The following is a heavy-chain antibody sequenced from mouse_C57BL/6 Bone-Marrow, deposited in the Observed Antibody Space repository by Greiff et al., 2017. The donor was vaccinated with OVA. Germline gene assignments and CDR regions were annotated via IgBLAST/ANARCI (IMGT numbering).Heavy chain of an antibody. J-gene: IGHJ3*01. D-gene: IGHD3-2*02. Sequence: QVHVKQSGAELVKPGASVKLSCKASGYTFTSYWMHWVKQRPGQGLEWIGMIHPNSGSTNYNEKFKSKATLTVDKSSSTAYMQLSSLTSEDSAVYYCARSGGRFAYWGQGTLVTVSA. CDR1: GYTFTSYW. CDR3: ARSGGRFAY. V-gene: IGHV1-64*01. CDR2: IHPNSGST.